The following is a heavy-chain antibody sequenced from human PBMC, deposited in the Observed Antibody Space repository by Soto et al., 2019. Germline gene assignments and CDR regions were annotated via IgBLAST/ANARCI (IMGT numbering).Heavy chain of an antibody. J-gene: IGHJ4*02. D-gene: IGHD2-15*01. Sequence: EVQLLESGGGLVQPGGSLRLSCAASGFTFSSYAMSWVRQAPGKGLEWVSAISGSGGSTYYADSVKGRFTISRDNSKNTLYLQRNSLRAEDTAVYYCAKDRYCSGGSCYLYFDYWGQGTLVTVSS. CDR3: AKDRYCSGGSCYLYFDY. CDR2: ISGSGGST. CDR1: GFTFSSYA. V-gene: IGHV3-23*01.